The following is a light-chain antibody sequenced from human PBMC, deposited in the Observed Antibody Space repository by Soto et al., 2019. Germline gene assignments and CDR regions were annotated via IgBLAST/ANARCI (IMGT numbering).Light chain of an antibody. J-gene: IGKJ1*01. Sequence: EIVLTQSPGTLSLSPGERATLSCRASQSVSRYLAWYQQRPGQAPRLLIYDASNRATGIPVRFSGSGSGTDYTLTITNLESEDFAVYYCQQRSNWPWTFGQGTKVDIK. V-gene: IGKV3-11*01. CDR2: DAS. CDR1: QSVSRY. CDR3: QQRSNWPWT.